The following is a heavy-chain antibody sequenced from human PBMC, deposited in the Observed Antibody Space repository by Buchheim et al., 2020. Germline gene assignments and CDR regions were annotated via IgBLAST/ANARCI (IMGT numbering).Heavy chain of an antibody. Sequence: QVQLQESGPGLVKPSQTLSLTCTVSGGSISSGDYYWSWIRQPPGKGLEWIGYIYYSGSTYYNPSLKSLVTISVDTSKNRFSLKRRSVTAADTAVYYCARAYYGDYSQGDSGAFDIWGQGT. CDR1: GGSISSGDYY. V-gene: IGHV4-30-4*01. CDR3: ARAYYGDYSQGDSGAFDI. J-gene: IGHJ3*02. CDR2: IYYSGST. D-gene: IGHD4-17*01.